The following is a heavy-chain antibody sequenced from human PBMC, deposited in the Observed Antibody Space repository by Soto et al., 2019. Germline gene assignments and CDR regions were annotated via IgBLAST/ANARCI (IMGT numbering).Heavy chain of an antibody. CDR3: ARRGLESWHGALGS. J-gene: IGHJ5*02. CDR2: INKDGTST. CDR1: GFTFSSYW. D-gene: IGHD2-8*01. Sequence: EVQLVESGGGLVPPGGSLRLSCAASGFTFSSYWMHWVRQVPGKGLMWVSRINKDGTSTNYAESVKGRFTISRANVKTRLYPKINCLRAEDTAVDYCARRGLESWHGALGSCGQGALVTVSS. V-gene: IGHV3-74*01.